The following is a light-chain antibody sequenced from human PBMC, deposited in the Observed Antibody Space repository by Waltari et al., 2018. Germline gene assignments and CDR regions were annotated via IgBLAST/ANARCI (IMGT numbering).Light chain of an antibody. CDR2: KVS. Sequence: VMTQSTLSLPVNLGQPASISFRSLQSLDHSDGNTYLNWIHQRPGRSPRRLIYKVSNRDSGVPDRIGGNGSGTDFARKIIRVEAEDGGVYDCRQATHWPALTFGGGTKVEIK. J-gene: IGKJ4*01. CDR1: QSLDHSDGNTY. V-gene: IGKV2-30*02. CDR3: RQATHWPALT.